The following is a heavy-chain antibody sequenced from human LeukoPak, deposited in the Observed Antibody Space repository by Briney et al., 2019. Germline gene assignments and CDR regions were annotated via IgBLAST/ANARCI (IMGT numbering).Heavy chain of an antibody. Sequence: GGSLRLSCAASGFTVSSIHMVWVRQAPGKGLEWVSVTYTGGNSYYADSVKGRFIISRDISKNTLFLQMNSLRVEDTAPYYCAKSVAIYFYYGLDVWGQGTTVTVSS. CDR1: GFTVSSIH. J-gene: IGHJ6*02. D-gene: IGHD3-3*01. V-gene: IGHV3-53*01. CDR2: TYTGGNS. CDR3: AKSVAIYFYYGLDV.